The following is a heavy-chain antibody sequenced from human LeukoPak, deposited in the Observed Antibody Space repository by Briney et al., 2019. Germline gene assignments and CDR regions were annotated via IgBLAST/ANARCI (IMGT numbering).Heavy chain of an antibody. V-gene: IGHV3-11*01. J-gene: IGHJ4*02. CDR1: GFIFSGYY. Sequence: GGSLRLSCAASGFIFSGYYMRWIRQAPGRGLEWVSYISSSGSTIYYADSVKGRFTISRDNAKNSLYLQMNSLTAEDTAVYYCAREYSGSSLDYWGQGTLVTVSS. CDR2: ISSSGSTI. CDR3: AREYSGSSLDY. D-gene: IGHD1-26*01.